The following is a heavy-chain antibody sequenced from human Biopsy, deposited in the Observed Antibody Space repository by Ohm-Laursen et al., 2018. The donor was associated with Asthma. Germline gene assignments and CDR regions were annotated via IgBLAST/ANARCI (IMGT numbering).Heavy chain of an antibody. J-gene: IGHJ5*02. CDR2: ITPNSGGT. CDR3: ARGQKSAGDRWFDP. V-gene: IGHV1-2*06. Sequence: ASVKAFRKASGYTFIGCHIHWMRQAPGQGLEWMGRITPNSGGTNYAQKFQCRVTMTRDTSISTAYLEVSRLRSDDKAVYYCARGQKSAGDRWFDPWGQGTLVTVSS. CDR1: GYTFIGCH. D-gene: IGHD6-13*01.